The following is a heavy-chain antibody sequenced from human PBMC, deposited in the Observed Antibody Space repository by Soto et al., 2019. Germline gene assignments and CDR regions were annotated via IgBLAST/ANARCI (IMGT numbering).Heavy chain of an antibody. CDR1: GFTFSTNA. J-gene: IGHJ4*02. CDR2: ISYDGSTR. V-gene: IGHV3-30-3*02. Sequence: QVQLVESGGGVVQPGRSLRLSCAASGFTFSTNAMHWVRQAPGKGLEWVAVISYDGSTRYYADSMNGRFTISRDNCKNTLYLQMSTPRAADRAVYYWAKQFSGWSYYFYYWGQRPLVTVSS. D-gene: IGHD6-19*01. CDR3: AKQFSGWSYYFYY.